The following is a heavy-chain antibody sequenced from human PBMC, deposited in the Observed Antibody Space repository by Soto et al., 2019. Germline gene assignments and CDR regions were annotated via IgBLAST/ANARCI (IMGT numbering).Heavy chain of an antibody. CDR3: AREGGYCSGGSCFDY. Sequence: QVQLVQSGAEVKKPGASVKVSCKTSGDTFIGYYMHWVRQAPGQGREWMGWINPNSGDTKYAQKFQGWVTMTRDTSVSTAYMELSRLKSDDTAVYYCAREGGYCSGGSCFDYWGQGTLVTVSS. CDR1: GDTFIGYY. CDR2: INPNSGDT. J-gene: IGHJ4*02. V-gene: IGHV1-2*04. D-gene: IGHD2-15*01.